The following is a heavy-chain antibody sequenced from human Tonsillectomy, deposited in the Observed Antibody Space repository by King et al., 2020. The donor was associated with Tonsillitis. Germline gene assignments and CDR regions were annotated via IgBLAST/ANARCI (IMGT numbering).Heavy chain of an antibody. CDR2: SSGSRSVS. D-gene: IGHD3-16*01. CDR3: ARKFLGSDAFDF. Sequence: VHVVESGGGLVQCGGSLRLSGASSVFGFSIYRLNWVRQPRGKGLEGVAYSSGSRSVSYYADSVRGRVTISRDNAETTLYLYMSSLRAEDTAVYYCARKFLGSDAFDFWGQGTVVTVSS. CDR1: VFGFSIYR. V-gene: IGHV3-48*04. J-gene: IGHJ3*01.